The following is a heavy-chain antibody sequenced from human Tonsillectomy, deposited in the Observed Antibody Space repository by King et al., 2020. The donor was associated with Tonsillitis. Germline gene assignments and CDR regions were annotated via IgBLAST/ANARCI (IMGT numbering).Heavy chain of an antibody. D-gene: IGHD2-15*01. CDR3: ARDIVVVVAAGRVNDAFDI. V-gene: IGHV1-18*01. Sequence: VQLVQSGAEVKKPGASVKVSCKASGYTFTSYGISWVRQAPGQGLEWMGWISAYNGNTNYAQKLQGRVTMTTDTSTSTAYMELRSLRSDDTAVYYCARDIVVVVAAGRVNDAFDIWGQGTMVTVSS. CDR1: GYTFTSYG. J-gene: IGHJ3*02. CDR2: ISAYNGNT.